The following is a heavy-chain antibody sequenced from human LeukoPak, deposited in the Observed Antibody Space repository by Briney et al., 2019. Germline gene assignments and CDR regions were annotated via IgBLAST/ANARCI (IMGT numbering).Heavy chain of an antibody. CDR1: GGSISSSSYY. D-gene: IGHD2-15*01. Sequence: SETLSLTCTVFGGSISSSSYYWGWIRQPPGKGLEWIGSIYYSGSTYYNPSLKSRVTISVDTSKNQFSPKLSSVTAADTAVYYCARENCSGGSCYDSWGQGTLVTVSS. CDR3: ARENCSGGSCYDS. V-gene: IGHV4-39*07. J-gene: IGHJ5*01. CDR2: IYYSGST.